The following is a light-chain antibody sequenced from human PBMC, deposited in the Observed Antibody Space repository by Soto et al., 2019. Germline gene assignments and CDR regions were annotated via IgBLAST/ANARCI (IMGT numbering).Light chain of an antibody. J-gene: IGKJ2*01. CDR3: QQRSNWPPYN. V-gene: IGKV3-11*01. CDR2: DAS. CDR1: QSVSSY. Sequence: EIVLTQSPATLSLSPGERATLSCRASQSVSSYLAWYQQKPGQAPRLLIYDASNRATGIPARFSGSGSGTDFTLNISSLEPEDFAVYYCQQRSNWPPYNFGQGTKMEIK.